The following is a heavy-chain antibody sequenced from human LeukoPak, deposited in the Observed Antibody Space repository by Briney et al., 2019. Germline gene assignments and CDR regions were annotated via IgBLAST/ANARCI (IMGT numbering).Heavy chain of an antibody. CDR1: GFTFSSSG. CDR3: ARWEWWFDP. V-gene: IGHV3-23*01. D-gene: IGHD3-3*01. J-gene: IGHJ5*02. Sequence: GGTLRLSCAASGFTFSSSGMSWVRQAPGKGLEWVSAISGSGGNTYYADSVKGRFTISRDNSKNTLYLQMNSLRAEDTAVYYCARWEWWFDPWGQGTLVTVSS. CDR2: ISGSGGNT.